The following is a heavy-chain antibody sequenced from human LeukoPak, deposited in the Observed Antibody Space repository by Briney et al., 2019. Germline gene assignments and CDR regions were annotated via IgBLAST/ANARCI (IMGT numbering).Heavy chain of an antibody. CDR1: GYTFTSYD. CDR2: MNPNSGNT. V-gene: IGHV1-8*01. CDR3: ARGRRTSVRYFDWFLRTYGMDV. Sequence: EASVKVSCKASGYTFTSYDINWVRQATGQGLEWMGWMNPNSGNTGYAQKFQGRVTMTRNTSISTAYMELSSLRSEDTAVYYCARGRRTSVRYFDWFLRTYGMDVWGQGTTVTVSS. J-gene: IGHJ6*02. D-gene: IGHD3-9*01.